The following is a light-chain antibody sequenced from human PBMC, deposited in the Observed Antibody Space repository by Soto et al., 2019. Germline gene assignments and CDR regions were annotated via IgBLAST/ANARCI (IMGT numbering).Light chain of an antibody. CDR2: GAS. J-gene: IGKJ3*01. V-gene: IGKV3-15*01. Sequence: DIVLTQSPATLSVSPGARATLSCRASQTISSNLAWYQQKPGQTPRLLIYGASTRAAGIPARFSGSGSGTDFTLTITSLQSEDFAVYYCQQYYNWPSFTFGPGTKVDIK. CDR1: QTISSN. CDR3: QQYYNWPSFT.